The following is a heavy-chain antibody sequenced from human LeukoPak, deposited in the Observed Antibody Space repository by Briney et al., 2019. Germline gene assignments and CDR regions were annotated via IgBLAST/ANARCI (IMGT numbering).Heavy chain of an antibody. CDR3: AKDKRIVVVPAAIDY. CDR2: ISGSGGST. D-gene: IGHD2-2*01. V-gene: IGHV3-23*01. Sequence: GGSLRLSCAASGFTFSSYAMSWVRQVPGKGLEWVSAISGSGGSTYYADSVKGRFTISRDNSKNTLYLQMNSLRAEDTAVYYCAKDKRIVVVPAAIDYWGQGTLVTVSS. J-gene: IGHJ4*02. CDR1: GFTFSSYA.